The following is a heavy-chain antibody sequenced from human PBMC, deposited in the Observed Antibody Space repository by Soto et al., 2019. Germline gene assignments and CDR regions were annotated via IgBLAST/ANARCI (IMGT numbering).Heavy chain of an antibody. Sequence: QVQLVESGGGVVQPGRSLRLSCAASGFTFSGYPMHWVRQPPGKGLEWVAVISYDGSNKYYADSVKGRFAITRDDSKNMLYLQMDSLGTEDAAVYYCARSFDGVVTATKYYYNYGMDVWGRGTTVTVSS. J-gene: IGHJ6*02. CDR2: ISYDGSNK. CDR3: ARSFDGVVTATKYYYNYGMDV. CDR1: GFTFSGYP. D-gene: IGHD2-21*02. V-gene: IGHV3-30*09.